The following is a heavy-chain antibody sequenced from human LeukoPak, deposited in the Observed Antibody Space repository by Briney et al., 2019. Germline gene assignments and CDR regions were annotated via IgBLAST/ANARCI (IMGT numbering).Heavy chain of an antibody. CDR1: GFTFSNAW. Sequence: GGSLRLSCAASGFTFSNAWMSWVRQAPGKGLEWVGRIKSKTDGGTTDYAAPVKGRFTISRDDSKNTLYLQMNSLKTEDTAVYYCATASIVGAIQHWGQGTLVTVSS. D-gene: IGHD1-26*01. J-gene: IGHJ1*01. V-gene: IGHV3-15*01. CDR3: ATASIVGAIQH. CDR2: IKSKTDGGTT.